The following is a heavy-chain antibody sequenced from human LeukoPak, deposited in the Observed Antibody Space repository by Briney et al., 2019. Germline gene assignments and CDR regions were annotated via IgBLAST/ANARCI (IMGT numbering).Heavy chain of an antibody. CDR1: GFTFDDYA. Sequence: PGGSLRLSCAASGFTFDDYAMHWVRQAPGKGLEWVSGISWNSGSIGYADSVKGRFTISRGNAKNSLYLQMNSLRAEDTALYYCAKDGQSMVRDFDLWGRGTLVTVSS. CDR3: AKDGQSMVRDFDL. V-gene: IGHV3-9*01. CDR2: ISWNSGSI. J-gene: IGHJ2*01. D-gene: IGHD3-10*01.